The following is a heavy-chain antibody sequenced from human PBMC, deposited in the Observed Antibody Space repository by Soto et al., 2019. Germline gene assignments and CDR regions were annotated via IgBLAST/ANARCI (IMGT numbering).Heavy chain of an antibody. J-gene: IGHJ4*02. CDR2: IIPIFGTA. V-gene: IGHV1-69*13. CDR1: GGTFSSYA. CDR3: ARLGSTAMVPYYFDY. D-gene: IGHD5-18*01. Sequence: ASVKVSCKASGGTFSSYAISWVRQAPGQGLEWMGGIIPIFGTANYAQKFQGRVTITADESTSTAYMELSSLRSEDTAVYYCARLGSTAMVPYYFDYWGQGTLVTVSS.